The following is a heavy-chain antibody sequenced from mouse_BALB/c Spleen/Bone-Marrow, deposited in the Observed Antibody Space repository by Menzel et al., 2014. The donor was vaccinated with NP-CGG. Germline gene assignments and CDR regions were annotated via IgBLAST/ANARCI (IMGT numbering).Heavy chain of an antibody. CDR1: GYTFTSYW. D-gene: IGHD2-3*01. V-gene: IGHV1-7*01. J-gene: IGHJ2*01. CDR3: ARSYDGYYLPLDY. Sequence: VKLQESGAELAKPGASVKMSCKASGYTFTSYWIHWIKQRPGQGLEWLGYINPSTGYTEYNQKFKDKATLTADKSSSTAYMQLTSLTSDDSAVYYCARSYDGYYLPLDYWGQGTTLTVSS. CDR2: INPSTGYT.